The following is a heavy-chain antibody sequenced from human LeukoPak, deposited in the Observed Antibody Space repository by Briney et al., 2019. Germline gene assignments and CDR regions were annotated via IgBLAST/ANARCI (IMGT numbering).Heavy chain of an antibody. V-gene: IGHV3-49*03. Sequence: GGSLRLSCTASGFTFGDYAMSGFRQAPGKGLEWVGFIRSKAYGGTTEYAASVKGRFTISRDDSKSIAYLQMNSLKTEDTAVYYCTREGRIAAAGRNYYYYYGMDVWGQETTVTVSS. CDR2: IRSKAYGGTT. J-gene: IGHJ6*02. CDR3: TREGRIAAAGRNYYYYYGMDV. CDR1: GFTFGDYA. D-gene: IGHD6-13*01.